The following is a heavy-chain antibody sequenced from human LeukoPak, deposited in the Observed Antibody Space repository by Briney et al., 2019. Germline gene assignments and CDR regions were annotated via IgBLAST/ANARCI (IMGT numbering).Heavy chain of an antibody. Sequence: GESLKISCKGSGYSFTSYWIGWVRQMPGKGLEWMGIIYPGDSDTRYSPSFQGQVTISADKSISTAYLQWSSLKASDTAMYYCARHRGVVGATNSALLHFDYWGQGTLVTVSS. D-gene: IGHD1-26*01. CDR2: IYPGDSDT. CDR1: GYSFTSYW. J-gene: IGHJ4*02. CDR3: ARHRGVVGATNSALLHFDY. V-gene: IGHV5-51*01.